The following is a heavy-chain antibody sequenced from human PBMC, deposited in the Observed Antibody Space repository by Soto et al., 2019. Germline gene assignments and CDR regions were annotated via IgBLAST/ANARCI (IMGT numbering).Heavy chain of an antibody. Sequence: PWGSLRLCCAAAGFTFSTYWMSWVRQAPGKGLEWVANIKQDGSDKYYVDSVKGRFTISRDNAKNSLYLQMNGLRAEDTAVYYCARVKSLAGHYWGQGTLVTVSS. D-gene: IGHD2-15*01. V-gene: IGHV3-7*05. CDR3: ARVKSLAGHY. J-gene: IGHJ4*02. CDR1: GFTFSTYW. CDR2: IKQDGSDK.